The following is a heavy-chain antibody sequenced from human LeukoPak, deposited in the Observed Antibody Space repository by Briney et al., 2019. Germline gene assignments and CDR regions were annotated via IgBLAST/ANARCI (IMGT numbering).Heavy chain of an antibody. CDR2: INPNSGGT. Sequence: ASVKVSCKASGYTFTGYYMHWVRQAPGQGLEWMGRINPNSGGTNYAQKFQGRVTMTRDTSISTAYMELSSLRSEDTAVYYCARDRAIFGVVTHNYFDYWGQGTLVTVSS. CDR1: GYTFTGYY. CDR3: ARDRAIFGVVTHNYFDY. J-gene: IGHJ4*02. V-gene: IGHV1-2*06. D-gene: IGHD3-3*01.